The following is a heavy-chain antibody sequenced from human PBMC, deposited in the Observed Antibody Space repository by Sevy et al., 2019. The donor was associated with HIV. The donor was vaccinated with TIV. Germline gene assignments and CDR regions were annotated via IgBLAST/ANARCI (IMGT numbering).Heavy chain of an antibody. Sequence: GGSLRLSCAGSGFTFGGYMMNWVRQAPGRGLECVARVSRNGGTPEYGDSAKGRFTISRDNSKNTVYLQLKELRAEDTALYYCVKEGRDDFNPYLDFWGQGILVTVSS. J-gene: IGHJ4*02. CDR1: GFTFGGYM. D-gene: IGHD3-10*01. CDR2: VSRNGGTP. CDR3: VKEGRDDFNPYLDF. V-gene: IGHV3-23*01.